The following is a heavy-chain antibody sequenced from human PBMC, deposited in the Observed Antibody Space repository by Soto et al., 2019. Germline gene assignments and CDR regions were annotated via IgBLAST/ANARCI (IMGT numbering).Heavy chain of an antibody. J-gene: IGHJ5*02. Sequence: SETLFLTCAVSSGSLSSSNWWRWVRQPPGKGLEWIGEIYHSGSTNYNPSLKSRVTISVDKSKNQFSLKLSSVTAADTAVYYCARVVFHDYIWGSYRYPWFDPWGQGTLVTVSS. CDR1: SGSLSSSNW. D-gene: IGHD3-16*02. V-gene: IGHV4-4*02. CDR2: IYHSGST. CDR3: ARVVFHDYIWGSYRYPWFDP.